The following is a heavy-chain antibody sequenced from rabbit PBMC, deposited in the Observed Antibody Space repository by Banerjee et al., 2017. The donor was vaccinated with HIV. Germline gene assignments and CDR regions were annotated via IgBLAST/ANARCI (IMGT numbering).Heavy chain of an antibody. J-gene: IGHJ4*01. D-gene: IGHD1-1*01. Sequence: QSLEESGGDLVKPGASLTLTCTASGFSFSNKYVMSWVRQAPGKGLEWIACIHAGSTGLVDHASWAKGRFTISKTSSTTVTLQMTSLTAADTATYFCARDEQASGGYVFNLWGPGTLVTVS. CDR2: IHAGSTGLV. CDR3: ARDEQASGGYVFNL. V-gene: IGHV1S40*01. CDR1: GFSFSNKYV.